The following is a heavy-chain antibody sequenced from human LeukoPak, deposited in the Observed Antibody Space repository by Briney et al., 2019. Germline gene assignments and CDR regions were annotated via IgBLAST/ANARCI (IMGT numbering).Heavy chain of an antibody. CDR2: INWNGVST. Sequence: GGSLRLSCAASGFTFDDYGMSWVRQVPGKGLEWVSDINWNGVSTGYADSVKGRFTISRDNAKNSLYLQMNSLRAEDTALYYCARILDSAWGELGYWGQGTLVTVSS. CDR1: GFTFDDYG. D-gene: IGHD6-19*01. J-gene: IGHJ4*02. CDR3: ARILDSAWGELGY. V-gene: IGHV3-20*04.